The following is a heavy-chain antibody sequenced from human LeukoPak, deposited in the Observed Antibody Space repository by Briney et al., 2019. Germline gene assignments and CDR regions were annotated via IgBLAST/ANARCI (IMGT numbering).Heavy chain of an antibody. CDR3: ARHPLSMATIRYFDY. J-gene: IGHJ4*02. CDR1: GGSISSGSYY. CDR2: IYTSGST. V-gene: IGHV4-61*02. Sequence: SETLSLTCTVSGGSISSGSYYWSWIRQPAGKGLEWIGRIYTSGSTNYNPSLKSRVTISVDTSKNQFSLKLSSVTAADTAVYYCARHPLSMATIRYFDYWGQGTLVTVSS. D-gene: IGHD5-24*01.